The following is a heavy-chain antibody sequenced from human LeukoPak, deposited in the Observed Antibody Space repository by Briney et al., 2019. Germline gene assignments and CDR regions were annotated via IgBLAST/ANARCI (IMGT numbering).Heavy chain of an antibody. V-gene: IGHV3-33*01. CDR2: IWYDGSNK. CDR1: GFTFSSYG. CDR3: ASSPAYSSSWYAIDN. Sequence: PGRSLRLSCAASGFTFSSYGMHWVRQAPGKGLEWVAVIWYDGSNKYYADSVKGRFTISRDNSKNTLYLQMNSLRAEDTAVYYCASSPAYSSSWYAIDNWGQGTLVTVSS. D-gene: IGHD6-13*01. J-gene: IGHJ4*02.